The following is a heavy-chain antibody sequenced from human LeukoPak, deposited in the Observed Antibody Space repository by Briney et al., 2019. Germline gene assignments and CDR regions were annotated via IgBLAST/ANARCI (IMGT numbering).Heavy chain of an antibody. D-gene: IGHD6-13*01. Sequence: SATLSLTCTVYGGSISSYNWSWLRQPAGKGLEWVGRIYTSGSTNYNPSLKSRATISVDTSKNPFSLKLGSVTAADTPVYYCAREIFSTSWSHSYYYNGMDVWGQGTTVTVSS. CDR3: AREIFSTSWSHSYYYNGMDV. CDR2: IYTSGST. J-gene: IGHJ6*02. CDR1: GGSISSYN. V-gene: IGHV4-4*07.